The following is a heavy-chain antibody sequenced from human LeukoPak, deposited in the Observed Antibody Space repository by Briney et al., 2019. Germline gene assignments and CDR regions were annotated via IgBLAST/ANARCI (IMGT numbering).Heavy chain of an antibody. CDR1: GFTFSSYA. V-gene: IGHV3-30*04. J-gene: IGHJ1*01. D-gene: IGHD4-17*01. CDR2: ISYDGSNK. Sequence: GGSLRLSCAASGFTFSSYAMHWVRQAPGKGLEWVAVISYDGSNKYYADSVKGRFTISRDNSKNTLYLQMNSLRAEDTAVYYCAKDQDYGDYAEYFQHWGQGTLVTVSS. CDR3: AKDQDYGDYAEYFQH.